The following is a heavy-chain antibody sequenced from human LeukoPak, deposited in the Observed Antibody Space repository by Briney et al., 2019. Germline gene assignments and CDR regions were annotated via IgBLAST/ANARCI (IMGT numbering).Heavy chain of an antibody. CDR3: ARGGVHYDILTGYYPRLYYFDY. CDR2: INPNSGGT. J-gene: IGHJ4*02. Sequence: ASVKVSCKASGYTFTGYYMHWVRQAPGQGLEWMEWINPNSGGTNYAQKFQGRVTMTRDTSISTAYMELSRLRSDDTAVYYCARGGVHYDILTGYYPRLYYFDYWGQGTLVTVSS. V-gene: IGHV1-2*02. CDR1: GYTFTGYY. D-gene: IGHD3-9*01.